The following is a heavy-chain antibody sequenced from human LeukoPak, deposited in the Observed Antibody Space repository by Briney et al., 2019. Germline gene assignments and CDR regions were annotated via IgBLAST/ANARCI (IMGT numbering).Heavy chain of an antibody. CDR1: GFNFRIYE. V-gene: IGHV3-48*03. Sequence: PGGSLRLSCAASGFNFRIYEMNWVRQAPGKGLEWVSYIGTIISTTYYADSVKGRFTSARDYAKSSLYLQMSSLRAEDTAVYYCARIVYDRRGHGLVPGRDSWDQGTLVTVSS. CDR2: IGTIISTT. D-gene: IGHD6-19*01. CDR3: ARIVYDRRGHGLVPGRDS. J-gene: IGHJ4*02.